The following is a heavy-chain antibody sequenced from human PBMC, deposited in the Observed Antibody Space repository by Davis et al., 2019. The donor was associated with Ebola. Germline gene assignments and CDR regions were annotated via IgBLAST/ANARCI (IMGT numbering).Heavy chain of an antibody. V-gene: IGHV1-69*13. Sequence: AASVKVSCKASGYTFTSYGISWVRQAPGQGLEWMGGIIPIFGTANYAQKFQGRVTITADESTSTAYMELSSLRSEDTAVYYCAREILVPAAMFYYYYGMDVWGQGTTVTVSS. CDR3: AREILVPAAMFYYYYGMDV. CDR2: IIPIFGTA. D-gene: IGHD2-2*01. J-gene: IGHJ6*02. CDR1: GYTFTSYG.